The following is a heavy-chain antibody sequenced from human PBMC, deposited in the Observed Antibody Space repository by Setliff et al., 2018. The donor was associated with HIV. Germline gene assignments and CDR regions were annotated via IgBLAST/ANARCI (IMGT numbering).Heavy chain of an antibody. CDR1: GYPFTDYF. CDR3: ASSRHFSGDYSFDY. J-gene: IGHJ4*02. D-gene: IGHD1-26*01. Sequence: ASVKVSCKTFGYPFTDYFIHWMRQAPGQGLEWLGWVNPAGGGSNYAQNFRGKVTMTRDTSISTAYMQVTRLTSDDTAVYYCASSRHFSGDYSFDYWGQGTLVTVSS. V-gene: IGHV1-2*02. CDR2: VNPAGGGS.